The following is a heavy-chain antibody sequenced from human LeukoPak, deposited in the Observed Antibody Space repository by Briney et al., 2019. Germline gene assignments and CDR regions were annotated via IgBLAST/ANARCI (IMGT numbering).Heavy chain of an antibody. D-gene: IGHD5-18*01. CDR3: AICTAGNY. CDR2: LDPSGSQK. J-gene: IGHJ4*02. CDR1: GFTLNGSW. V-gene: IGHV3-7*01. Sequence: FTSSASGFTLNGSWMNWVRQAPGKGLEWVANLDPSGSQKRYVDSVKGRFTISKDDPGTSLYLEMHSLRAEDTAIYYCAICTAGNYWGQGALVTVSS.